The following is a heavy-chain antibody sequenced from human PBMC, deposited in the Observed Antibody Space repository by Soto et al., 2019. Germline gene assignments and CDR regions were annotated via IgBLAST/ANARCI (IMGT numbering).Heavy chain of an antibody. CDR3: AREQGGLVATITFDY. CDR2: VWYDGSNK. J-gene: IGHJ4*02. CDR1: GFTFSSYG. V-gene: IGHV3-33*01. D-gene: IGHD5-12*01. Sequence: GGSLRLSCAASGFTFSSYGMHWVRQAPGKGLEWVAVVWYDGSNKYYADSVKGRFTISRDNSKNTLYLQMNSLRAEDTAVYYCAREQGGLVATITFDYWGQGTLVTVSS.